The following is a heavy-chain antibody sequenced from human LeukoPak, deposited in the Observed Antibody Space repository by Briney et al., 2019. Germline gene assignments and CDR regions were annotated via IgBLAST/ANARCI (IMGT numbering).Heavy chain of an antibody. Sequence: SETLSLTCTVSGGSVSSSSYYWGWIRQPPGKGLEGIGSIYYSGSTYYNPSLKSRVTISVDTSKNQFSLKLSSVTAADTAVYYCALTAYSGYDLDQVWGQGTLVTVSS. J-gene: IGHJ4*02. D-gene: IGHD5-12*01. CDR3: ALTAYSGYDLDQV. V-gene: IGHV4-39*01. CDR1: GGSVSSSSYY. CDR2: IYYSGST.